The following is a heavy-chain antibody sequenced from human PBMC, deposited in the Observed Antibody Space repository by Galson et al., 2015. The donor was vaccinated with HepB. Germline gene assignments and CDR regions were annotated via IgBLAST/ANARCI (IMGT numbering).Heavy chain of an antibody. CDR3: ARGGAIARAQYTEAFDY. Sequence: SVKVSCKASGYTFHTYIINWVRQAPGQGLEWMGWINPYNGKSNCPQKLQGRVSMTTDSSTSTAYMDLRGLRSGDSAVYYCARGGAIARAQYTEAFDYWGQGTLVTVAS. J-gene: IGHJ4*02. D-gene: IGHD2-15*01. V-gene: IGHV1-18*04. CDR2: INPYNGKS. CDR1: GYTFHTYI.